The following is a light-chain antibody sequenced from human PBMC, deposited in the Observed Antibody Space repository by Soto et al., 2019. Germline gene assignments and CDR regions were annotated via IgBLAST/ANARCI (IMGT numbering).Light chain of an antibody. CDR2: GAS. CDR1: QSVSSSY. Sequence: EIVLTQSPGTLSLSPGERATLSCRASQSVSSSYLAWYQQKPGQAPRLLIYGASSRPTGIPDRFSGSGSGTDFTLTISRLEPEDFAVYYGQQYGSSLFTFGPGTKVDI. V-gene: IGKV3-20*01. CDR3: QQYGSSLFT. J-gene: IGKJ3*01.